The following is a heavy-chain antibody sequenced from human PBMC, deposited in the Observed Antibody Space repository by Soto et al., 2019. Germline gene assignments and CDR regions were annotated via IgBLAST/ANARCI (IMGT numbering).Heavy chain of an antibody. Sequence: QVQLVQSEPELKKPGASVKVSCKTSGYSFHNSGISWVRQAPGQGLEWMGWISVFNGYAHYAQKFQGRVIMTADTFTNTAYMELRGLRSDDTAMYYCSKNGTTWFASWGQGTPVTVSS. CDR2: ISVFNGYA. D-gene: IGHD1-1*01. V-gene: IGHV1-18*01. CDR3: SKNGTTWFAS. J-gene: IGHJ5*01. CDR1: GYSFHNSG.